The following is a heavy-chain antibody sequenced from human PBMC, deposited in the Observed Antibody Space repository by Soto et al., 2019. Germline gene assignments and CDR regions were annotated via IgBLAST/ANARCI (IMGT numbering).Heavy chain of an antibody. D-gene: IGHD3-10*01. V-gene: IGHV4-31*03. CDR1: GGSISSGGYY. CDR2: IYYSGST. CDR3: ARYRASMVRGVMPIDY. Sequence: LSLTCTVSGGSISSGGYYWSWIRQHPGKGLEWIGYIYYSGSTYFNPSLKSRVTISVDTSKNQFSLKLSSVTAADTAVYYCARYRASMVRGVMPIDYWGQGTLVTVS. J-gene: IGHJ4*02.